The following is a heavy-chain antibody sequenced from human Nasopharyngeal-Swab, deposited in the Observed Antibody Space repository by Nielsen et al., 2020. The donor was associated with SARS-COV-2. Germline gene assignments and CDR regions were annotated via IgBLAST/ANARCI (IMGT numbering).Heavy chain of an antibody. D-gene: IGHD1/OR15-1a*01. V-gene: IGHV1-46*01. CDR3: ARVHGTTLAWTFDY. J-gene: IGHJ4*02. CDR1: GYTFTNYY. CDR2: INPSVGST. Sequence: ASVKVSCKASGYTFTNYYMHWVRQAPGQGLEWMGIINPSVGSTSYAQKFQGRVTMTRDTSTSTVYMDLNSLTSEDTAVYYCARVHGTTLAWTFDYWGQGTLVTVSS.